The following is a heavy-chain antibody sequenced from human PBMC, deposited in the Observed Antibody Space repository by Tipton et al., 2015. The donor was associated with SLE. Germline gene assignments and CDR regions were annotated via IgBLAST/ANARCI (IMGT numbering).Heavy chain of an antibody. CDR3: ARAQSSGYCSCGSCYALDY. J-gene: IGHJ4*02. Sequence: QLVQSGAEVKKPGASVKVSCKASGYTFTTYGISWVRQAPGQGLEWMGWISAHNGNTNYAQRLQDRVTMTTDTSTSTAYMELGTLRSDDTALYYCARAQSSGYCSCGSCYALDYWGQGTLVTVSS. CDR2: ISAHNGNT. CDR1: GYTFTTYG. V-gene: IGHV1-18*01. D-gene: IGHD2-15*01.